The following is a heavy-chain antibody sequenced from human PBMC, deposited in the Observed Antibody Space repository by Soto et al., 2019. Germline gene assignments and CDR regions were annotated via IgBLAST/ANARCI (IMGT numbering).Heavy chain of an antibody. D-gene: IGHD2-2*01. J-gene: IGHJ4*02. CDR1: GFTFRNYA. CDR3: AKDRSSTSCYAFDY. Sequence: PGGSLRLSCAASGFTFRNYAMSWARQAPGKGLEWVSAISGSGGTTHYADSVKGRFTISRDNSKNTLYLQMNSLRVEDKAVYYCAKDRSSTSCYAFDYWGQGSLVTVSS. CDR2: ISGSGGTT. V-gene: IGHV3-23*01.